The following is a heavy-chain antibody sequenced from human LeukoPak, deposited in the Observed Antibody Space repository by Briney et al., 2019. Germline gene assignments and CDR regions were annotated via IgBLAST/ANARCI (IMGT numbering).Heavy chain of an antibody. CDR3: ARFIAVAGAIDY. D-gene: IGHD6-19*01. Sequence: SGRSLRLSCAASGFTFSSYGMHWVRQAPGKGLEWVAVISYDGSNKYYADSVKGRFTISRDNSKNTLYLQMNSLRAEDTAVYYCARFIAVAGAIDYWGQGTLVTVSS. CDR2: ISYDGSNK. CDR1: GFTFSSYG. V-gene: IGHV3-30*03. J-gene: IGHJ4*02.